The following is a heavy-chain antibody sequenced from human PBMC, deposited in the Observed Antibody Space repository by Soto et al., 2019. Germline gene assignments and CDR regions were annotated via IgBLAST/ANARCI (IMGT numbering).Heavy chain of an antibody. V-gene: IGHV1-3*01. CDR3: ASSTRYCGGDCLFDP. J-gene: IGHJ5*02. D-gene: IGHD2-21*02. CDR1: GYTFTSYA. Sequence: QVQLVQSGAEVKKPGASVKVSCKASGYTFTSYAMHWVRQAPGQRLEWMGWINAGNGNTKYSQKFQGRVTITRDTSASTAYMELSSLRSEETAVYYCASSTRYCGGDCLFDPWGQGTLVTVSS. CDR2: INAGNGNT.